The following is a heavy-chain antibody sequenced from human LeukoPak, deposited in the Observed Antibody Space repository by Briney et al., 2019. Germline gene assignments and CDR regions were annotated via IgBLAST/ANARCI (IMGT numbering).Heavy chain of an antibody. Sequence: GGSLRLSCAASGFTFSSYWMSWVRQAPGKGLEWVANRKQDGSEKYYVDSVKGRLTISRDNAKNSLYLQMSSLRAEDTAVYYCARDAGYCSGGSCSDLFDYWGQGTLVTVSS. CDR2: RKQDGSEK. CDR1: GFTFSSYW. CDR3: ARDAGYCSGGSCSDLFDY. V-gene: IGHV3-7*01. D-gene: IGHD2-15*01. J-gene: IGHJ4*02.